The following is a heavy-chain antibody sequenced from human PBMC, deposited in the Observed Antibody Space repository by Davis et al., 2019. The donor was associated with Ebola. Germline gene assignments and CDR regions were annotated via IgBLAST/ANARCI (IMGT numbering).Heavy chain of an antibody. CDR2: VILKSGAT. CDR1: GYTFTDYN. J-gene: IGHJ4*02. CDR3: ARGHNYAHEY. Sequence: ASVKLSCKASGYTFTDYNIHWMRQAPGQGLEWLGRVILKSGATNYAQKFQGRVTMTRDTSISTVYMELSSLRYDDTADYYCARGHNYAHEYWGQGTLVTVSS. V-gene: IGHV1-2*06. D-gene: IGHD4-11*01.